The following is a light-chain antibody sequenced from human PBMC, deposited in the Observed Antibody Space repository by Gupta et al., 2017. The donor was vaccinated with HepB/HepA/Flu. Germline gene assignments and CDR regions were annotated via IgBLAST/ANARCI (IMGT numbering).Light chain of an antibody. V-gene: IGLV1-44*01. CDR1: RANSGTNA. Sequence: SVLTQPPSESVTPGQRVTISCSGCRANSGTNAVNWYQHVPVTAPKLLVYSNNPRASEVPYRIPGPWSGTSATLAISWLRSEYEAHYYCASWDYSLNLPVVFGLGTNLTVL. CDR2: SNN. CDR3: ASWDYSLNLPVV. J-gene: IGLJ3*02.